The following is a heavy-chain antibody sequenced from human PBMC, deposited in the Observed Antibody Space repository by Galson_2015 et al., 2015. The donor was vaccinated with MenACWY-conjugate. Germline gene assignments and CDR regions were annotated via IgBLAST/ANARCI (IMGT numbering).Heavy chain of an antibody. D-gene: IGHD2-8*01. CDR3: ARGVNLASMAGY. V-gene: IGHV4-59*01. CDR2: MYYSGSA. Sequence: ETLSLTCTVSGGSISRFYWSWIRQFPGKGLEWIGYMYYSGSANYNPSLKCRVTISVDTSKNQFSLNLTSVTAADTAVYYCARGVNLASMAGYWGQGTLVTVSS. CDR1: GGSISRFY. J-gene: IGHJ4*02.